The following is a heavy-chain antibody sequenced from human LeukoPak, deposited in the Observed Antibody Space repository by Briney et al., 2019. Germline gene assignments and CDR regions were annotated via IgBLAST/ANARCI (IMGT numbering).Heavy chain of an antibody. CDR1: GGSLISTTYY. J-gene: IGHJ3*01. D-gene: IGHD3-16*02. CDR3: ARAPRTGAWDMITFGGVIVHGDAFDF. CDR2: IYYSGST. Sequence: SETLSLTCAVSGGSLISTTYYWGWIRQPPGKGLEWIGSIYYSGSTYYNPSLKSRVPVSVEMSKNQFSLQLSSVTAADTAVYYCARAPRTGAWDMITFGGVIVHGDAFDFWGQGTMVTVSS. V-gene: IGHV4-39*07.